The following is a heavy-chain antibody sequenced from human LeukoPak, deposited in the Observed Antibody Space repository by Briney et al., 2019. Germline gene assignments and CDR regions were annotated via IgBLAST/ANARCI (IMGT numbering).Heavy chain of an antibody. CDR2: ISSSSSYI. CDR3: ARLLNGKGYFDYYMDV. V-gene: IGHV3-21*01. D-gene: IGHD2-8*01. J-gene: IGHJ6*03. CDR1: GFTSSSYS. Sequence: GGSLRLSCAASGFTSSSYSMTWVRQAPGKGLEWVSSISSSSSYIYYADSVKGRFTISRDNAKNSLYLQMNSLRAEDTAVYYCARLLNGKGYFDYYMDVWGKGTTVTVSS.